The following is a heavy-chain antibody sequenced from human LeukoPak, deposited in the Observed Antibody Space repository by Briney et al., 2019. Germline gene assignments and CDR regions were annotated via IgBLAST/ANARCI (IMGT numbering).Heavy chain of an antibody. CDR3: ARGLYSYYDSSGVFGY. D-gene: IGHD3-22*01. Sequence: ASVKVSCKASGYTFTSYGISWVRQAPGQGLEWMGWISAYNGNTNYAQKLKGRVTMTTDTSTSTAYMELRSLRSDDTAVYYCARGLYSYYDSSGVFGYWGQGTLVTVSS. J-gene: IGHJ4*02. CDR2: ISAYNGNT. CDR1: GYTFTSYG. V-gene: IGHV1-18*01.